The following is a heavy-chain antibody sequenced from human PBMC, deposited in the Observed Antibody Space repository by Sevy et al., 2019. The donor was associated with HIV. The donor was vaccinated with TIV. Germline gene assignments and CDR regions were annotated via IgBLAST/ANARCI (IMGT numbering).Heavy chain of an antibody. CDR2: IDWDDDK. CDR3: ARIRGYSYGHGDFDY. V-gene: IGHV2-70*01. J-gene: IGHJ4*02. D-gene: IGHD5-18*01. CDR1: GFSLSTSGMC. Sequence: SGPTLVKPTQTLTLTCTFSGFSLSTSGMCVSWIRQPPGKALEWLALIDWDDDKYYSTSLKTRLTISKVTSKNQVVLTMTNMDPVDTATYYCARIRGYSYGHGDFDYWGQGTLVTVSS.